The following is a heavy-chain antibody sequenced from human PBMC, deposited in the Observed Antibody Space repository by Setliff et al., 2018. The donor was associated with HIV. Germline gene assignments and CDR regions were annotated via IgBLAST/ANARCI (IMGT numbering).Heavy chain of an antibody. CDR1: GYTFSSNY. J-gene: IGHJ3*02. Sequence: ASVKVSCKASGYTFSSNYMHGVRQDPGQGLEWMGLINPTGDITFYPQKFQARVTMTRDTSASTVYLELRSLRFEDTAVYFCASKGGLVTHPDSHAFDIWGQGTLVTVSS. V-gene: IGHV1-46*01. D-gene: IGHD2-21*02. CDR2: INPTGDIT. CDR3: ASKGGLVTHPDSHAFDI.